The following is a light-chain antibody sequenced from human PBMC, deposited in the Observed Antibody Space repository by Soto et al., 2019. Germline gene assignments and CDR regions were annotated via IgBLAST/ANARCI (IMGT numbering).Light chain of an antibody. Sequence: EIVMTQSPATLSLSPGERATLSCRASQSVSSGYLSWYQQKPGQAPRLLIYGASTRATGIPARFSGSGSGTDFTLTISSLQPEDFAVYYCQQDYNLPRTFGQGTKVEIK. CDR3: QQDYNLPRT. CDR1: QSVSSGY. J-gene: IGKJ1*01. V-gene: IGKV3D-7*01. CDR2: GAS.